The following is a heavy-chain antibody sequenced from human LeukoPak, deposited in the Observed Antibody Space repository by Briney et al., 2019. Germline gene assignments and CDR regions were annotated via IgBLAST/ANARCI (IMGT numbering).Heavy chain of an antibody. J-gene: IGHJ3*02. Sequence: GASVKVSCKASGYTFTSYGISWVRQAPGQGLEWMGWISAYNGNTNYAQKLQGRVTMTTDTSTSTAYMELRSLTSDDTAVYYCASSSNGFYSAFDIWGQGTMVTVSS. CDR2: ISAYNGNT. D-gene: IGHD1-26*01. CDR3: ASSSNGFYSAFDI. CDR1: GYTFTSYG. V-gene: IGHV1-18*01.